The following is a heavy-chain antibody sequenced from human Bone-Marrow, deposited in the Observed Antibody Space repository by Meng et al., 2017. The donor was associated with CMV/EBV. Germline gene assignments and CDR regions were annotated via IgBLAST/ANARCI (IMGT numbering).Heavy chain of an antibody. Sequence: SETLSLTCAVHGGAFSGYYWSWIRQPPGKGLQWIGEISDSGSSNYNPSHKSRVSISVDTSKRQFSLNLTSLTAADTALYYCARGVLQRRVNWFDTWGQGTLVTVSS. CDR1: GGAFSGYY. CDR3: ARGVLQRRVNWFDT. V-gene: IGHV4-34*01. CDR2: ISDSGSS. J-gene: IGHJ5*02.